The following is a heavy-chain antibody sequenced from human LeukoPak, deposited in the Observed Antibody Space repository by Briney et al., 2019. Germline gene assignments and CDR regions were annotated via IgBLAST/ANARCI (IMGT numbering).Heavy chain of an antibody. CDR3: ARDFRSLYYFDY. Sequence: GGSLRLSCSASGFTFSTYSMNWARQAPGKGLEWVSYISSSSGTIYYADSVKGRFTISRDNAKNSLYLQMNSLRDEDTAVYYCARDFRSLYYFDYWGQGTLVTVSS. V-gene: IGHV3-48*02. J-gene: IGHJ4*02. CDR1: GFTFSTYS. CDR2: ISSSSGTI. D-gene: IGHD1-26*01.